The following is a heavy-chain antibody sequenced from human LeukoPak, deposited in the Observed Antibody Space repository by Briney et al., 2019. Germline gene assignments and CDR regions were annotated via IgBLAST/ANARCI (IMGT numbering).Heavy chain of an antibody. CDR1: GFTFSSYE. Sequence: GGSLRLSCAASGFTFSSYEMNWVRQAPGKGLEWVAFIRYDGSNKYYADSVKGRFTISRDNSKNTLYLQMNSLRAEDTAVYYCAKDQLGIEGLDHWGQGTLVTVSS. CDR3: AKDQLGIEGLDH. V-gene: IGHV3-30*02. J-gene: IGHJ4*02. D-gene: IGHD6-13*01. CDR2: IRYDGSNK.